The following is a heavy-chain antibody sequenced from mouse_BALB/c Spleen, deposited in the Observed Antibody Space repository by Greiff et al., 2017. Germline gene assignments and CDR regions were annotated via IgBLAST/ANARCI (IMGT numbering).Heavy chain of an antibody. Sequence: VKLKESGPGLVAPSQSLSITCTVSGFSLTSYGVHWVRQPPGKGLEWLGVIWAGGSTNYNSALMSRLSISKDNSKSQVFLKMNSLQTDDTAMYYCATLFAWFAYWGQGTLVTVSA. CDR2: IWAGGST. CDR3: ATLFAWFAY. V-gene: IGHV2-9*02. CDR1: GFSLTSYG. J-gene: IGHJ3*01.